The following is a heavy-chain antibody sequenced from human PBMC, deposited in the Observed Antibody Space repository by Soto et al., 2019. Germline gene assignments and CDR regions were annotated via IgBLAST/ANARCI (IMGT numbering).Heavy chain of an antibody. CDR1: GYTFTSYD. CDR3: ARSGLDRYCSTTRCRVFAY. Sequence: QVQLVQSGAEVKKPGASVKVSCKASGYTFTSYDINWVRQAPGQGLDWMGWMNPNTGHTDFAQKFQGRVTMTRNTSISTASMELSSLRSEDTAVYYCARSGLDRYCSTTRCRVFAYLGQGNLVTVAS. J-gene: IGHJ4*02. D-gene: IGHD2-8*01. CDR2: MNPNTGHT. V-gene: IGHV1-8*01.